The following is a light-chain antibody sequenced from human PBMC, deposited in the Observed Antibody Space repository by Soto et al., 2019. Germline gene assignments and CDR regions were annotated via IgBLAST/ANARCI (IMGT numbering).Light chain of an antibody. J-gene: IGKJ4*01. CDR2: KAS. V-gene: IGKV1-5*03. CDR3: QQYNSYHLT. Sequence: DIQMTQSPSTLSASVGDRVTITCRASQSISSWLAWYQQKPGKAPKLLIYKASSLEGGVPSRFSGSGSGTEFTLTISSLQPDDFATYYCQQYNSYHLTFGGGTKVDI. CDR1: QSISSW.